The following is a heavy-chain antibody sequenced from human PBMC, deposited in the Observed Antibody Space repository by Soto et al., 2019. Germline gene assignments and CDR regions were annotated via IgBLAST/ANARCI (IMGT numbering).Heavy chain of an antibody. CDR2: IWYDGSNK. D-gene: IGHD2-21*01. CDR1: GFTFSSYG. V-gene: IGHV3-33*01. Sequence: GGSLRLSCAASGFTFSSYGVHWVRQAPGKGLEWVAVIWYDGSNKYYADSAKGRFTISRDNSKNTLYLQMNSLRAEDTAVYYCARDIGVGHEYYGMDVWGQGTTVTVSS. CDR3: ARDIGVGHEYYGMDV. J-gene: IGHJ6*02.